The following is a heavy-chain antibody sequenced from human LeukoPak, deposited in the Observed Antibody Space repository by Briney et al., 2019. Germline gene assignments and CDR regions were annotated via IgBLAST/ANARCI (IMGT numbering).Heavy chain of an antibody. CDR2: ISGSDRTT. Sequence: GGSLRLSCAASGFTFSSYEMNWVRQAPGRGLEWVSYISGSDRTTYYANSVKGRFTISRDNAKNSLYLQMNSLRADDTAVYYCAELGITMIGGVWGKGTTVTISS. CDR1: GFTFSSYE. J-gene: IGHJ6*04. CDR3: AELGITMIGGV. D-gene: IGHD3-10*02. V-gene: IGHV3-48*03.